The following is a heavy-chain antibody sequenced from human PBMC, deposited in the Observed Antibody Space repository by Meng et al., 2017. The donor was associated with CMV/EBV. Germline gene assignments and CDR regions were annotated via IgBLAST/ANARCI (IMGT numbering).Heavy chain of an antibody. CDR3: ARVGPRVTFVGFSFDF. Sequence: GGSLRLSCAASGFAFRTYNMNWVRQAPGKGLVWVSSITSSSDYVRYAGSVKGRFTISRDNAKNALYLQMNNVRAEDTAVYYCARVGPRVTFVGFSFDFWGLGTLVTVSS. V-gene: IGHV3-21*01. J-gene: IGHJ4*02. D-gene: IGHD3/OR15-3a*01. CDR1: GFAFRTYN. CDR2: ITSSSDYV.